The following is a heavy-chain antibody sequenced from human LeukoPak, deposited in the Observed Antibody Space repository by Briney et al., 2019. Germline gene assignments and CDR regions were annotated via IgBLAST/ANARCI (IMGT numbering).Heavy chain of an antibody. Sequence: GGSLRLSCAASGFTFSSYAMHWVRQAPGKGLEWVAVMSYDGSNKYYADPVKGRFTISRDNSKNTLYLQMNSLRAEDTAVYYCAREGGSGSFYDSFDFGGQGTLVTVSS. CDR1: GFTFSSYA. CDR3: AREGGSGSFYDSFDF. D-gene: IGHD3-10*01. CDR2: MSYDGSNK. J-gene: IGHJ4*02. V-gene: IGHV3-30-3*01.